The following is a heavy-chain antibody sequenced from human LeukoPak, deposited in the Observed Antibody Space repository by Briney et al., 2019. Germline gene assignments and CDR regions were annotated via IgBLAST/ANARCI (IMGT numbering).Heavy chain of an antibody. Sequence: GASVNVSCTPSGSTFTSYGISWGRQAPGLGLGWRGWISAYNGNTNYAQKLQGRVTMTTDTSTSTAYMEQRSLRSDDTAVYYCAPTVGNSSFEGDYYHYYYMDVWGKGTTVTVSS. V-gene: IGHV1-18*01. CDR3: APTVGNSSFEGDYYHYYYMDV. CDR1: GSTFTSYG. D-gene: IGHD3-16*01. J-gene: IGHJ6*03. CDR2: ISAYNGNT.